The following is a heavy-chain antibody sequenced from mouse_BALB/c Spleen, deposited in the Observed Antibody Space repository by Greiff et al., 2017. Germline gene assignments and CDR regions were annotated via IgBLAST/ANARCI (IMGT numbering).Heavy chain of an antibody. Sequence: VQLKESGPGLVAPSQSLSITCTVSGFSLTSYGVHWVRQPPGKGLEWLGVIWAGGSTNYNSALMSRLSISKDNSKSQVFLKMNSLQTDDTAMYYCARDRRGYAMDYWGQGTSVTVSS. CDR1: GFSLTSYG. J-gene: IGHJ4*01. CDR3: ARDRRGYAMDY. CDR2: IWAGGST. V-gene: IGHV2-9*02.